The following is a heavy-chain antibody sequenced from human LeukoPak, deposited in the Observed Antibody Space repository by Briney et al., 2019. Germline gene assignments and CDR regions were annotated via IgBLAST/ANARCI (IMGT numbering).Heavy chain of an antibody. CDR3: ARGGGNFDY. V-gene: IGHV3-7*01. CDR2: IKQDGSEK. CDR1: GFTFSNYW. J-gene: IGHJ4*02. Sequence: PGGSLRLYCTASGFTFSNYWMSWVRHAPGKGLEWVANIKQDGSEKYYVDSVKGRFTISRDNAKNSLYLQMNSLRAEDTAVYYCARGGGNFDYWGQGTLVTVSS.